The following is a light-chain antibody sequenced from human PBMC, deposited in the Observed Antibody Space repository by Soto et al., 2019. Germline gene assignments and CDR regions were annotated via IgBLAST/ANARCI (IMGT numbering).Light chain of an antibody. J-gene: IGKJ1*01. CDR1: QSVSSGS. CDR2: GAS. Sequence: EIVLTQSPGTLSLSPGDRATLSCRASQSVSSGSLAWYQQKPGQAPRLLISGASSRATGIPDRFSGSGSGTDFTLTISRLEPEDFAVYYCQQYGTSPRTFGQGTKVEIK. V-gene: IGKV3-20*01. CDR3: QQYGTSPRT.